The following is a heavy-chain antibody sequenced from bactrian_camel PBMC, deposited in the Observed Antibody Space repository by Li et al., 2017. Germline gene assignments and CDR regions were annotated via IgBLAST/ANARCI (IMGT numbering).Heavy chain of an antibody. Sequence: HVQLVESGGGSVQTGGSLRLSCKPSFFILDDSDLGWYRQAPGNECELVSTLSSDGTTYYTDSVKGRFTISQDNAKNTLYLQMNSLKPEDTAMYYCAADSDAQYDGSWYSRTFLTGARGPRSPSP. CDR2: LSSDGTT. J-gene: IGHJ4*01. CDR3: AADSDAQYDGSWYSRTFLT. D-gene: IGHD6*01. V-gene: IGHV3S55*01. CDR1: FFILDDSD.